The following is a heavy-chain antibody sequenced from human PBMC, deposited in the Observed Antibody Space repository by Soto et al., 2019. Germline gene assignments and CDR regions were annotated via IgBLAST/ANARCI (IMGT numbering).Heavy chain of an antibody. CDR3: ARQRPVGATIIDY. CDR1: GGSISSSSYY. J-gene: IGHJ4*02. Sequence: LSLTCTVSGGSISSSSYYWGWIRQPPGKGLEWIGSIYYSGSTYYNPSLKSRVTISVDTSKNQFSLKLSSVTAADTAVYYCARQRPVGATIIDYWGQGTLVTVSS. D-gene: IGHD1-26*01. CDR2: IYYSGST. V-gene: IGHV4-39*01.